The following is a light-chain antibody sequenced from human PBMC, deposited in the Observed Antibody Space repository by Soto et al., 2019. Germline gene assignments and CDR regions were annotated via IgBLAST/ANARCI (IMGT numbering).Light chain of an antibody. CDR2: QDS. Sequence: SHELTQPPSVSVSPGQTASITCSGDKLGDKYACWYQQKPGQSPVLVIYQDSKRPSGIPERFSGSNSGNTATLTISGTQAMDEADYYCQAWDSSTVVFGRGTKLTVL. CDR1: KLGDKY. J-gene: IGLJ2*01. CDR3: QAWDSSTVV. V-gene: IGLV3-1*01.